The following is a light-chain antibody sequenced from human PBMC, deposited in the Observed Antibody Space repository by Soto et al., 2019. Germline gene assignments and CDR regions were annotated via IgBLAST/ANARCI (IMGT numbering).Light chain of an antibody. V-gene: IGKV1-5*01. CDR2: DAS. CDR3: QQYNTHST. Sequence: DIQMTQPPSTLSAFVGDRVTITCRASQSISTWLAWYQQKPGKAPNVLIYDASKLGRGVPSKFSGSGSGTEFTLTISSLQPDDSATYFCQQYNTHSTFGQGTKVDIK. CDR1: QSISTW. J-gene: IGKJ1*01.